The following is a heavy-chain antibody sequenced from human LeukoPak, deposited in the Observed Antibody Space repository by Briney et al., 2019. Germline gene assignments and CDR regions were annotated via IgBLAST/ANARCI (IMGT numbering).Heavy chain of an antibody. D-gene: IGHD2-15*01. CDR1: GFTFSSYS. V-gene: IGHV3-21*04. CDR3: AKDALRYCSGGSCYWALDY. J-gene: IGHJ4*02. CDR2: ISSSSSYI. Sequence: GGSLRLSCAASGFTFSSYSMNWVRQAPGKGREWVSSISSSSSYIYYADSVKGRCTISRDNAKNSLYLQMNSLRAEDTALYYCAKDALRYCSGGSCYWALDYWGQGTLVTVSS.